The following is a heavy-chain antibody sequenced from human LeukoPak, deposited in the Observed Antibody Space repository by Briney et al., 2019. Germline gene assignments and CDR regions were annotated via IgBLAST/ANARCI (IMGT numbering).Heavy chain of an antibody. CDR3: ARDRGVLEWLALDYYFGMDV. Sequence: ASVKVSCKASGYTFSDYYIHWVRQAPGQALEWMGWINPKSGGINYAPKFQDRVTMTRDSSISTAYMELRRLRSGDTAVYYCARDRGVLEWLALDYYFGMDVWGQGTTVTVSS. J-gene: IGHJ6*02. D-gene: IGHD3-3*01. CDR1: GYTFSDYY. CDR2: INPKSGGI. V-gene: IGHV1-2*02.